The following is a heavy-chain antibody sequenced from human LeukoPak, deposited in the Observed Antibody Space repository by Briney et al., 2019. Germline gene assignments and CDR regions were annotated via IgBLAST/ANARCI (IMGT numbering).Heavy chain of an antibody. CDR3: AKVKGEVIGAFDI. V-gene: IGHV3-30*02. CDR2: IYFDGSSE. D-gene: IGHD3-16*01. J-gene: IGHJ3*02. Sequence: SGGSLRLSCAASGFTFSSYGMHWVRQAPGKGLEWVAGIYFDGSSEYHADSVKGRFTISRYNSKNTLYLQMNSLRAEDTAVYYCAKVKGEVIGAFDIWGQGTMVTVSS. CDR1: GFTFSSYG.